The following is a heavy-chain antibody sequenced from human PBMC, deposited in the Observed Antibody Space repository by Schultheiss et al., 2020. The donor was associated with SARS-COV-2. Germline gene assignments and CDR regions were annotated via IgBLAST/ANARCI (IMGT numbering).Heavy chain of an antibody. J-gene: IGHJ5*02. CDR3: AREVGGWWFDP. V-gene: IGHV4-39*07. Sequence: SETLSLTCTVSGGSISSSSYYWGWIRQPPGKGLEWIGSIYYSGSTYYNPSLKSRVTISVDTSKNQFSLKLSSVTAADTAVYYCAREVGGWWFDPWGQGTLVTVSS. CDR1: GGSISSSSYY. D-gene: IGHD3-16*01. CDR2: IYYSGST.